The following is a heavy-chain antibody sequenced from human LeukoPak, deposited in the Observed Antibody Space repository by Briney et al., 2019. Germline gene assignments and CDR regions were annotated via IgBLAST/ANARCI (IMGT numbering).Heavy chain of an antibody. D-gene: IGHD4-17*01. CDR3: AKGWDDDYGDYADY. Sequence: PGGSLRLSCAASGFTFDDYAMHWVRQAPGKGLEWVSGISWNSGSIGYADSVKGRFTISRDNAKNSLYLQMNSLRAEDTALYYCAKGWDDDYGDYADYWGQGTLVTVSS. J-gene: IGHJ4*02. V-gene: IGHV3-9*01. CDR1: GFTFDDYA. CDR2: ISWNSGSI.